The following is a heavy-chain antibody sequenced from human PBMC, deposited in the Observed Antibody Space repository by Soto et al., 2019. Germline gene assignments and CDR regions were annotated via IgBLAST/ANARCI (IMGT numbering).Heavy chain of an antibody. Sequence: QVQLQESGPGLVKPSQTLSLTCTVSGGSISSGGYYWTWSRQHPGKGLEWIGYIYYSGSSYYHPSLKSRVTISVDPSKHQLSLKLRSVTAADPAVYDCSTSVFPWGQGTLVTVSS. CDR1: GGSISSGGYY. CDR3: STSVFP. V-gene: IGHV4-31*03. CDR2: IYYSGSS. J-gene: IGHJ5*02.